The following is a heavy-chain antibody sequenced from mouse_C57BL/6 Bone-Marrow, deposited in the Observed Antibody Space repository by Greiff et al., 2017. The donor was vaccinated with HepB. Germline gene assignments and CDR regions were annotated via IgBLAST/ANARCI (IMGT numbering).Heavy chain of an antibody. CDR3: TRDYYGSSYDWYFDV. CDR1: GFTFSSYA. Sequence: DVMLVESGEGLVKPGGSLKLSCAASGFTFSSYAMSWVRQTPEKRLEWVAYISSGGDYIYYADTVKGRFTISRDNARNTLYLQMSSLKSEDTAMYYCTRDYYGSSYDWYFDVWGTGTTVTVSS. D-gene: IGHD1-1*01. CDR2: ISSGGDYI. J-gene: IGHJ1*03. V-gene: IGHV5-9-1*02.